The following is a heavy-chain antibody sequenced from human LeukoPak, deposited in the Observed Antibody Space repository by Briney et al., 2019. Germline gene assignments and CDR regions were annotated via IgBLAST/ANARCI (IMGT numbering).Heavy chain of an antibody. CDR3: AKDHPWTGYCSGTSCPGAFDT. D-gene: IGHD2-2*01. Sequence: GGSLRLSCAASGFTFSSYAMTWVRQAPGKGLEWVSSISGNGYSIYYADSVKGRFTISSDNSKNTLYLQMNSLRVEDTAVYYCAKDHPWTGYCSGTSCPGAFDTWGQGTMVTVSS. CDR2: ISGNGYSI. CDR1: GFTFSSYA. V-gene: IGHV3-23*01. J-gene: IGHJ3*02.